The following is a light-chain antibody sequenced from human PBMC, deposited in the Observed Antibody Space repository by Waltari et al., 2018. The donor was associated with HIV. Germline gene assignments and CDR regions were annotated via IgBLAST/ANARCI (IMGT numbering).Light chain of an antibody. Sequence: SYVLTQPPSVSVDPGTTARITCGGNNIGSKSVHWYQHKPGQAPVLVIYYDRERPSGIPERFSGSDEGDTATLTSNRVEAGYEADDSSQGWDRSSGHVVFGGGTKLTVL. V-gene: IGLV3-21*04. CDR1: NIGSKS. J-gene: IGLJ2*01. CDR3: QGWDRSSGHVV. CDR2: YDR.